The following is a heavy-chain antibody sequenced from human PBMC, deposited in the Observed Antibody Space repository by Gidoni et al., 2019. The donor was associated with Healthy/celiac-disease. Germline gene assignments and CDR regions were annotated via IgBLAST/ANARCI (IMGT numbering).Heavy chain of an antibody. J-gene: IGHJ4*02. Sequence: EVQLVESGGGVVQPGGSLRLSCAASGVNCDDYAMHWVRQAPGKGLEFVSLISGDGGSTYYADSVKGRFTISRDNSKNSLYLQMNSLRTEDTALYYCAKDKATWIQLWLHYWGQGTLVTVSS. CDR3: AKDKATWIQLWLHY. D-gene: IGHD5-18*01. CDR2: ISGDGGST. V-gene: IGHV3-43*02. CDR1: GVNCDDYA.